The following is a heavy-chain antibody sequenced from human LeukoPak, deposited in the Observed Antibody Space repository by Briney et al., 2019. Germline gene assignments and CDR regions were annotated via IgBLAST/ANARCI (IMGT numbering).Heavy chain of an antibody. CDR1: GGSISSYY. CDR3: ALGAMYPPPFVVY. D-gene: IGHD3-10*01. J-gene: IGHJ4*02. V-gene: IGHV4-4*09. CDR2: IYTSGST. Sequence: PSETLSLTCTVSGGSISSYYWSWIRQPPGKGLEWIGYIYTSGSTNYNPSLKSRVTISVDTSKNQFSLKLSSVTAADTAVYYCALGAMYPPPFVVYWGQGTLVTVSS.